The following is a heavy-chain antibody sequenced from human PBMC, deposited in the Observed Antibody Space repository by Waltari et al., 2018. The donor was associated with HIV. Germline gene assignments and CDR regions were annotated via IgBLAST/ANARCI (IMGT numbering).Heavy chain of an antibody. CDR2: MNPNSGNT. CDR3: ARGRYYYDSSGYPLPLDY. J-gene: IGHJ4*02. V-gene: IGHV1-8*01. D-gene: IGHD3-22*01. Sequence: QVQLVQSGAEVKKPGASVKVSCKASGYTFTSYDINWVRQATGHGLEWMGWMNPNSGNTGYAQKFQGRVTMTRNTSISTAYMELSSLRSEDTAVYYCARGRYYYDSSGYPLPLDYWGQGTLVTVSS. CDR1: GYTFTSYD.